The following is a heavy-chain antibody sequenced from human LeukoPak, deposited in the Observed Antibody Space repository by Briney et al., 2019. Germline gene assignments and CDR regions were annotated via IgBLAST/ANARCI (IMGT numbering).Heavy chain of an antibody. J-gene: IGHJ4*02. V-gene: IGHV3-7*01. CDR3: ARDTRVAPTEGFDY. CDR2: INQDGSEK. D-gene: IGHD2-15*01. Sequence: GGSLRLSCAASGFTFSSYWMSWVRQAPGKGLEWVANINQDGSEKYYVDSVKGRFTISRDNAKNSLYLQMNSLRAEDTAVCYCARDTRVAPTEGFDYWGQGILVTVSS. CDR1: GFTFSSYW.